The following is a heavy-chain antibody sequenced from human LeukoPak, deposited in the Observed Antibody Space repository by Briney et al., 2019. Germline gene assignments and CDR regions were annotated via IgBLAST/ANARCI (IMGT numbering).Heavy chain of an antibody. V-gene: IGHV4-34*01. CDR3: ARGAAISAGFWNY. Sequence: KSSETLSLTCAVYGVSFSGYYWSWIRQPPGKGLEWIGEINHSGSTNYNPSLKSRVTISVDTSKNQFSLKLSSVTAADTAVYYCARGAAISAGFWNYWGQGTLVTVSS. D-gene: IGHD3-3*01. CDR1: GVSFSGYY. J-gene: IGHJ4*02. CDR2: INHSGST.